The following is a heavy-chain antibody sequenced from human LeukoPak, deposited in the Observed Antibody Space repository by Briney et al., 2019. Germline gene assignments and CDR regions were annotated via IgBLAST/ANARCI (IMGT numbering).Heavy chain of an antibody. CDR3: AKDRYGSGSDTP. Sequence: GGSLRLSCAASAFTFSRCGVHWVRQAPGKGLEWVALIRSDGNNKYYADSVKGRFTISRDNSKNTLSLQMNSLRTEDTAVYYCAKDRYGSGSDTPWGQGTLVTVSS. CDR2: IRSDGNNK. V-gene: IGHV3-30*02. J-gene: IGHJ5*02. CDR1: AFTFSRCG. D-gene: IGHD3-10*01.